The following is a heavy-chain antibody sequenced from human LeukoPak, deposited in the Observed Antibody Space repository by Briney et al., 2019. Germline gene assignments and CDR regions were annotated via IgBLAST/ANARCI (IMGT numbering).Heavy chain of an antibody. Sequence: ASVKVSCKASGSTFTSYGISWVRQAPGQGLEWMGWISAYNGNTNYAQKLQGRVTMTTDTSTSTAYMELRSLRSDDTAVYYCASGFGYCSSTSCLGDYWGQGTLVTVSS. CDR3: ASGFGYCSSTSCLGDY. D-gene: IGHD2-2*03. V-gene: IGHV1-18*01. CDR2: ISAYNGNT. CDR1: GSTFTSYG. J-gene: IGHJ4*02.